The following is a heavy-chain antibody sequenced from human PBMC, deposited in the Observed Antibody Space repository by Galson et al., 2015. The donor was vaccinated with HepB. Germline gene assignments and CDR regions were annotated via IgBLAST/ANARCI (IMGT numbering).Heavy chain of an antibody. CDR2: INPSGGST. CDR1: GYTFTSYY. CDR3: ARHLNDYVWGSYSLYYYYGMDV. V-gene: IGHV1-46*01. J-gene: IGHJ6*02. Sequence: SVKVSCKASGYTFTSYYMHWVRQAPGQGLEWMGIINPSGGSTSYAQKFQGRVTISVDTSKNQFSLKLSSVTAADTAVYYCARHLNDYVWGSYSLYYYYGMDVWGQGTTVTVSS. D-gene: IGHD3-16*01.